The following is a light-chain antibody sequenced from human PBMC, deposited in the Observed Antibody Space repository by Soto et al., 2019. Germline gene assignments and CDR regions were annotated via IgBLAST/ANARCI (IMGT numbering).Light chain of an antibody. CDR3: QQAYSTPWT. CDR2: ATS. V-gene: IGKV1-39*01. Sequence: DIQMTQSPSSLSASVGDRATITGRASQSISTYLHWYQQKPGTAPKLLIYATSNLQSGVPSRFSGSGSGTDFTLTINSLQPEDFATYYCQQAYSTPWTFGQGTKVDIK. J-gene: IGKJ1*01. CDR1: QSISTY.